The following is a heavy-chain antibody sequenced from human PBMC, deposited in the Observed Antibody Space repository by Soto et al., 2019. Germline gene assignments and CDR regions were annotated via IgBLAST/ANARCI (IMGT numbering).Heavy chain of an antibody. D-gene: IGHD3-10*01. CDR1: GSTPSQVS. V-gene: IGHV1-24*01. CDR3: ATQTGS. Sequence: SVTVSCKVSGSTPSQVSMHWVRQAPGKGLEWMGGFDPEDGETIYAQKFQGRVTMTEDTSTDTAYMELSSLRSEDTAVYYCATQTGSWGQGTLVSVSS. J-gene: IGHJ4*02. CDR2: FDPEDGET.